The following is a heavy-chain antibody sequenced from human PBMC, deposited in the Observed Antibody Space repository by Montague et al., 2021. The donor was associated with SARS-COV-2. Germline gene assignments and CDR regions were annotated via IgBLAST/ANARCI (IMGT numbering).Heavy chain of an antibody. V-gene: IGHV3-23*03. J-gene: IGHJ2*01. Sequence: SLRLSCAASGFTFSNYAMNWVRQAPGKGLEWVSVIFGSGSSKYYXGSVRGRFTVSRDNSKNTLYLQMNNLRAEDTAVYYCAKDGATVRGLINWYFDLWGRGTLVTVSS. CDR2: IFGSGSSK. CDR1: GFTFSNYA. CDR3: AKDGATVRGLINWYFDL. D-gene: IGHD3-10*01.